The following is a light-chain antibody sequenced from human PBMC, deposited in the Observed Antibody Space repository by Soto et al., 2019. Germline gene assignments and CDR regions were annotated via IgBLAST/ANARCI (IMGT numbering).Light chain of an antibody. Sequence: AVVTQPSSLSASPGASASLTCTLRSGINVGTYRIYWYQQKPGSPPQYLLRYKSDSDKQQGSGVPSRFSGSKDASANAGILLISGLQSEDEADYYCMIWHSSAWVFGGGTKVTVL. CDR2: YKSDSDK. J-gene: IGLJ3*02. V-gene: IGLV5-45*03. CDR3: MIWHSSAWV. CDR1: SGINVGTYR.